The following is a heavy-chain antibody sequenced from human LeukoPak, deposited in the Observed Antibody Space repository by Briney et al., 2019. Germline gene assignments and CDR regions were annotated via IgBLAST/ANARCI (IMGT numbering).Heavy chain of an antibody. Sequence: GGSLRLSCAASGFTFSSYGMNWVRQAPGKGLEWVSSITSSSSYIYYTDSVKGRFTISRDNGKNSLYLQMNSLRAEDTAVYYCARDRIVGATDAFDIWGQGTMVTVSS. V-gene: IGHV3-21*01. D-gene: IGHD1-26*01. CDR3: ARDRIVGATDAFDI. J-gene: IGHJ3*02. CDR1: GFTFSSYG. CDR2: ITSSSSYI.